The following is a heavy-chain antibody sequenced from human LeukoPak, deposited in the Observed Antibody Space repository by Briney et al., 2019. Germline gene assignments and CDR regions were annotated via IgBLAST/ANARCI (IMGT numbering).Heavy chain of an antibody. CDR3: AKDLRMDV. Sequence: GGSLRLSCVASGFTLRSYVMNWVRQTPGKGLEWVSSISGSGDSTFYADSVKGRFSISRDNSKNTLYLQMNSLRAEDTAVYYCAKDLRMDVWGKGTTVTVSS. CDR2: ISGSGDST. CDR1: GFTLRSYV. V-gene: IGHV3-23*01. J-gene: IGHJ6*04.